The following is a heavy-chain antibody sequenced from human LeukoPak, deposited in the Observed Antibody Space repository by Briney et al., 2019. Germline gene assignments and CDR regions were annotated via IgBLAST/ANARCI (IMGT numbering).Heavy chain of an antibody. CDR2: IIPILGIA. V-gene: IGHV1-69*02. D-gene: IGHD2-15*01. CDR3: ARCSGQISPFDP. CDR1: GGTFSSYT. Sequence: ASVKVSFKASGGTFSSYTISWVRQAPGQGLEWMGRIIPILGIANYTQKFQGRVTITADKSTSTAYMELSSLRSEDTAVYYCARCSGQISPFDPWGQGTLVTVSS. J-gene: IGHJ5*02.